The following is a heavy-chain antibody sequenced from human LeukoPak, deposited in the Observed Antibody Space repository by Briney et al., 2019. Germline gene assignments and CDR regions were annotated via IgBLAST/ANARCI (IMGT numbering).Heavy chain of an antibody. CDR2: IYYSGST. Sequence: SETLSLTCTVSGGSISPYYWSWIRQPPGKGLELNAYIYYSGSTNYNPSLRSRVTISVDTSKNQFSLKLSSVTAADTAVYYCARAGKNWETGYGMDVWGQGTTVTVSS. CDR1: GGSISPYY. D-gene: IGHD7-27*01. J-gene: IGHJ6*02. V-gene: IGHV4-59*01. CDR3: ARAGKNWETGYGMDV.